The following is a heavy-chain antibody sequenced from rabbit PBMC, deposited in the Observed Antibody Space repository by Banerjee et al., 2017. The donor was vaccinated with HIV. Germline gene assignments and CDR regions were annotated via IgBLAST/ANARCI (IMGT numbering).Heavy chain of an antibody. D-gene: IGHD7-1*01. V-gene: IGHV1S45*01. CDR3: ARGGVGYPTYGAYNL. CDR1: GFDFSSYYM. Sequence: QEQLEETGGGLVQPGGSLTLSCKASGFDFSSYYMSWVRQAPGKGLEWIACIATGSGNTWYASWVNGRFTISKTSSTTVTLQMTSLTAADTATYFCARGGVGYPTYGAYNLWGPGTLVT. CDR2: IATGSGNT. J-gene: IGHJ4*01.